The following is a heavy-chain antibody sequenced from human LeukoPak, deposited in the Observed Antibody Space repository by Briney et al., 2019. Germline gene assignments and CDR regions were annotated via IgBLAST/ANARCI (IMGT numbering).Heavy chain of an antibody. CDR1: GGSISSSSYY. J-gene: IGHJ4*02. CDR3: ARQFWSLDY. Sequence: PSETLSLXCTVSGGSISSSSYYWGWIRQPPGKGLEWIGSIYYSGSTYYNPSLKSRVTISVDTSKNQFSLKLSSVTAADTAVYYCARQFWSLDYWGQGTLVTVSS. V-gene: IGHV4-39*01. D-gene: IGHD2-8*02. CDR2: IYYSGST.